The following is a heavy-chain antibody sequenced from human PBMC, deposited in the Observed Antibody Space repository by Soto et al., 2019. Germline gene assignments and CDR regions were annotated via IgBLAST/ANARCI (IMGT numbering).Heavy chain of an antibody. J-gene: IGHJ4*02. Sequence: SETLSLTCTVSDGSIIVNYWSWVRQPPGKGLEWIGYVYYSGSTNYNPSLKRRLTMSIDTSKKQFSLKLGAVTAADTAVYYCARYSSAWSYFDYWGQGTLVTVSS. CDR2: VYYSGST. CDR1: DGSIIVNY. D-gene: IGHD6-19*01. V-gene: IGHV4-59*01. CDR3: ARYSSAWSYFDY.